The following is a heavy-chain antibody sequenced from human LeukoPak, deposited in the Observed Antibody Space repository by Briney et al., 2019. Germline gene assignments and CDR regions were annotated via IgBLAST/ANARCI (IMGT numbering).Heavy chain of an antibody. CDR1: GLPFSSHV. J-gene: IGHJ4*02. CDR3: ARDYVWAFDF. V-gene: IGHV3-48*02. CDR2: INHKGEPI. D-gene: IGHD3-10*02. Sequence: PGGSLRLSCAASGLPFSSHVLSWVRQAPGKGLEWIAYINHKGEPIHYPDFVGGRFLLSRDNAKNPLFLQMNDLRKEHTAVFSFARDYVWAFDFWGQGTRVTVSS.